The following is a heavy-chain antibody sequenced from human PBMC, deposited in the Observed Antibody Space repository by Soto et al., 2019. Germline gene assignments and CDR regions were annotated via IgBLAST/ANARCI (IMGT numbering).Heavy chain of an antibody. Sequence: EVQLLDSGGGLVQPGGSLRLSCVASGFTSSSCAMRWVRQAPGKGLEWVSGISASGGSTYYADSVKGRFTISRDNSKNTLYLQMNSLRAEDTAVYYCATPGLGNGMYFFHDWGQGTLVTVSS. V-gene: IGHV3-23*01. CDR1: GFTSSSCA. J-gene: IGHJ4*02. D-gene: IGHD2-8*01. CDR2: ISASGGST. CDR3: ATPGLGNGMYFFHD.